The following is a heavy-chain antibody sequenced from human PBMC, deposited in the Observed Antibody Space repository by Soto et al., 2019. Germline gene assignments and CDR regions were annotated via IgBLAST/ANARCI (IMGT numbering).Heavy chain of an antibody. V-gene: IGHV4-4*07. Sequence: SETLSLTCTVSGGSISSYYVSWIRQSAGKGLEWIGRIDTSGTTNYNPSLKSRVTMSVDASKNHFSLNLSSVTPADTALYFCARDPRSYVYYPGRAFWGQGTTVTVSS. CDR1: GGSISSYY. CDR3: ARDPRSYVYYPGRAF. D-gene: IGHD3-10*01. CDR2: IDTSGTT. J-gene: IGHJ6*02.